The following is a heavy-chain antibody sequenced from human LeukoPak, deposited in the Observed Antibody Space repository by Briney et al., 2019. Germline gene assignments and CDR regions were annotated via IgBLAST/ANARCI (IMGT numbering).Heavy chain of an antibody. J-gene: IGHJ4*02. D-gene: IGHD4-17*01. CDR1: GGSTRSSHYY. CDR2: VYYSGST. CDR3: ARQGGDNGYYYFDF. V-gene: IGHV4-39*01. Sequence: PSETLSLTCSVSGGSTRSSHYYWGWIRQPPGQGLEWIASVYYSGSTYYTPSLRSRVTISTDTSKNQFSLKLTSVTAADTAVFYCARQGGDNGYYYFDFWGQGTLVTVPS.